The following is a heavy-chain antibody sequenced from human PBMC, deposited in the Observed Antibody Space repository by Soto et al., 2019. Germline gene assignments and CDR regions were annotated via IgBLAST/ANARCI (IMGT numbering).Heavy chain of an antibody. CDR1: GGSVSSSSYY. V-gene: IGHV4-61*01. D-gene: IGHD3-22*01. J-gene: IGHJ3*02. Sequence: PSETLSLTCTVSGGSVSSSSYYWYWIRQSQGTGLERIGYIYYNGNTNYNPSLKSRVTIPVDTSKNQFSLKLSSVTAADTAVYYCARDTRAGYYYESSGYYLGAFDIWGQGTMVTVSS. CDR3: ARDTRAGYYYESSGYYLGAFDI. CDR2: IYYNGNT.